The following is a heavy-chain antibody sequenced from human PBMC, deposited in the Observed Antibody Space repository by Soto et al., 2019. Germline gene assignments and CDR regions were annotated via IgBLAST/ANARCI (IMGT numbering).Heavy chain of an antibody. CDR2: IKSKTDGGTT. CDR1: GFTFSNAW. D-gene: IGHD2-2*01. J-gene: IGHJ3*02. CDR3: TTESRGGIGYQLLKNAFDI. V-gene: IGHV3-15*01. Sequence: GGSLRLSCAASGFTFSNAWMSWVRQAPGKGLEWVGRIKSKTDGGTTDYAAPVKGRFTISRDDSKNTLYLQMNSLKTEDTAVYYCTTESRGGIGYQLLKNAFDIWGQGTMVTVSS.